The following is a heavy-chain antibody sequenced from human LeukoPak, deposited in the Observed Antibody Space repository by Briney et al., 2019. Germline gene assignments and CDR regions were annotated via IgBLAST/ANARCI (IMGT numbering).Heavy chain of an antibody. D-gene: IGHD6-13*01. J-gene: IGHJ4*02. CDR3: ARDGFVGAADY. CDR1: GFIFSGYW. CDR2: IKQDGSEQ. Sequence: GGSLRLSCAVSGFIFSGYWMNWVRQAPGKGLEWVANIKQDGSEQHCVDSVRGRFTISRDNAKNSLYLQMNSLRVEDTAVYYCARDGFVGAADYWGQGTLVTVSS. V-gene: IGHV3-7*01.